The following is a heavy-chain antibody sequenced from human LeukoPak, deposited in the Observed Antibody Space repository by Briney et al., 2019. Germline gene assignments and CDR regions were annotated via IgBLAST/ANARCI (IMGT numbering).Heavy chain of an antibody. D-gene: IGHD2-15*01. CDR2: INPNSGGT. V-gene: IGHV1-2*02. CDR3: ARGRADTQDCSGGSCYEYYYYMDV. J-gene: IGHJ6*03. Sequence: ASVKVSCKVSGYTLTELSMHWVRQAPGQGLEWMGWINPNSGGTNYAQKFQGRVTMTRDTSISTAYMELSRLRSDDTAVYYCARGRADTQDCSGGSCYEYYYYMDVWGKGTTVTISS. CDR1: GYTLTELS.